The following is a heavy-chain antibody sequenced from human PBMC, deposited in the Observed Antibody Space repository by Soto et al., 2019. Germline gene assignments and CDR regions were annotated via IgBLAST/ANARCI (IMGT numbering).Heavy chain of an antibody. CDR3: AKDGKGYEHDSRGYYWAGYFEK. D-gene: IGHD3-22*01. CDR2: VSKDGSKT. Sequence: GGSLRLSCAASGFTFNTFGMHWVRQAPGKGLECVAVVSKDGSKTYYADSVKGRFTISRDNSKNTLYLQMDSLRAEETAMYYCAKDGKGYEHDSRGYYWAGYFEKWGQGTLVTVSS. J-gene: IGHJ4*02. V-gene: IGHV3-30*18. CDR1: GFTFNTFG.